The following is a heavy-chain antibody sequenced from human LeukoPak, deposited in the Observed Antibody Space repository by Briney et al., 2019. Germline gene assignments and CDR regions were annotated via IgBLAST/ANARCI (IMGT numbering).Heavy chain of an antibody. J-gene: IGHJ4*02. CDR3: ARTDILTGYYHFDY. CDR1: GGSVSSGSYY. V-gene: IGHV4-61*01. CDR2: IYYSGST. Sequence: RPSETLSLTCTVSGGSVSSGSYYWSWIRQPPGKGLEWIGYIYYSGSTNYNPSLKSRVTISVDTSKNQFSLKLSSVTAADTAVYYCARTDILTGYYHFDYWGQGTLVTVSS. D-gene: IGHD3-9*01.